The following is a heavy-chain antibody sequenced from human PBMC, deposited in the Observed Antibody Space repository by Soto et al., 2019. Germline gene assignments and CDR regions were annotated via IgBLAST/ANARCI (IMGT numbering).Heavy chain of an antibody. CDR1: VGSISSYY. CDR3: ARHIALSGSFPFDY. Sequence: SETLSLTCTVSVGSISSYYWSWIRQPPGKGLEWIGYIYYSGSTNYNPSLKSRVTISVNTSENQFSLKLSSVTAADTAVYYCARHIALSGSFPFDYWGQGTLVTVSS. V-gene: IGHV4-59*08. D-gene: IGHD3-3*01. CDR2: IYYSGST. J-gene: IGHJ4*02.